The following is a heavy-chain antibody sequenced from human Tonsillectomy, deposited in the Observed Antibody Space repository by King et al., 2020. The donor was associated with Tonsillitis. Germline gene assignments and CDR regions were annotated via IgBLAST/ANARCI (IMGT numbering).Heavy chain of an antibody. CDR3: ARGQLPYWGGDCPWY. CDR1: GFTLGSYS. J-gene: IGHJ4*02. V-gene: IGHV3-48*04. Sequence: DVQLVESGGGLVQPGGSLRISCVASGFTLGSYSMNWVRQAPGKGLEWVSYISSSSTTIHYADSVKGRFTVSRDNAKNSLDLQMNSLRVEDTAVYYCARGQLPYWGGDCPWYWGQGTLVTVSS. D-gene: IGHD2-21*02. CDR2: ISSSSTTI.